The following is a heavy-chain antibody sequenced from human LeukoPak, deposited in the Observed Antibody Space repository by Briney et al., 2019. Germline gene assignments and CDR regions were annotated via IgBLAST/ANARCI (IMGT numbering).Heavy chain of an antibody. Sequence: PGGSLRLSCVASGFTFSTYGIHWVRQAPGKGLEWVASVSSDGRNRYYGASVEGRFTISRDNSKNTLYLEVNSLRIEATAVYYCAKGTAVAGTSGYYGLDAWGQGTTVTISS. CDR3: AKGTAVAGTSGYYGLDA. J-gene: IGHJ6*02. V-gene: IGHV3-30*18. CDR1: GFTFSTYG. D-gene: IGHD6-13*01. CDR2: VSSDGRNR.